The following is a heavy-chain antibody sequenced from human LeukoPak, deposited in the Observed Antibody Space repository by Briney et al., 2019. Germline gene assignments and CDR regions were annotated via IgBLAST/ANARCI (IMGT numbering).Heavy chain of an antibody. CDR1: GYSISSGYY. V-gene: IGHV4-38-2*02. CDR3: ASGMRYCSGGSCPPPY. D-gene: IGHD2-15*01. CDR2: MYHVGST. Sequence: SETLSLTCTVSGYSISSGYYWGRIRQPPGKGLEWIGGMYHVGSTYYNPSLKSRVTISVDTSKNQFSLKLSSVTAADTAVYYCASGMRYCSGGSCPPPYWGQGTLVTVSS. J-gene: IGHJ4*02.